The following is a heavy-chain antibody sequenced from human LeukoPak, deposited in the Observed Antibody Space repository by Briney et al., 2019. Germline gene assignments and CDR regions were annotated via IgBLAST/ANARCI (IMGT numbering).Heavy chain of an antibody. D-gene: IGHD6-19*01. J-gene: IGHJ4*02. Sequence: GASVEVSCKASGYTFTTFGISWLRQAPGQGLEWMGWISVYNGTTNYAQMLQGRVSMTTDTSTSTAYMELRSLRSDDTAMYYCARDYGGGWYSRFDYWGQGTLVTVSS. CDR1: GYTFTTFG. CDR2: ISVYNGTT. CDR3: ARDYGGGWYSRFDY. V-gene: IGHV1-18*01.